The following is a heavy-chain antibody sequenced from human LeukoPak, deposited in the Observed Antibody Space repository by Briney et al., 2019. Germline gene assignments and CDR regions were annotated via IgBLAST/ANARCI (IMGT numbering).Heavy chain of an antibody. CDR3: ARADVVVTEADAFDI. D-gene: IGHD2-21*02. Sequence: SETLSLTCAVYGGSFSGYYWSWIRQPPGKGLEWIGEINHSGSTNYNPSLKSRVTISVDTSKNQFSLKLSSVTAADTAVYYCARADVVVTEADAFDIWGQGTMVTVSS. CDR1: GGSFSGYY. V-gene: IGHV4-34*01. J-gene: IGHJ3*02. CDR2: INHSGST.